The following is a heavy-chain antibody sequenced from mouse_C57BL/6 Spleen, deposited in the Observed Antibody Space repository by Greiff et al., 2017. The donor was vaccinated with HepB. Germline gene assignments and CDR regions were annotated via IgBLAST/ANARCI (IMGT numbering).Heavy chain of an antibody. Sequence: VQLQHSGPELVKPGASVKISCKASGYAFSSSWMNWVKQRPGKGLEWIGRIYPGDGDTNYNGKFKGKATLTADKSSRTAYMTPSSLTSDDSAVYFCAPGSSLGDWYFDVWGTGTTVTVSS. CDR2: IYPGDGDT. V-gene: IGHV1-82*01. CDR3: APGSSLGDWYFDV. D-gene: IGHD1-1*01. J-gene: IGHJ1*03. CDR1: GYAFSSSW.